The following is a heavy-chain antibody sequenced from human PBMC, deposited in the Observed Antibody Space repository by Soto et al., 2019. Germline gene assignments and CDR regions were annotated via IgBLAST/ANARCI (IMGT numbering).Heavy chain of an antibody. CDR1: GFTFSSNA. CDR2: VSGDGYAS. Sequence: GGSLRLSCAGSGFTFSSNAMSWVRQAPGKGLEWVSSVSGDGYASDYADSVKGRFTVSRHNSKNTLYLQMNSLRAEDTAVYYCAKRHYYGSGSFALATWGQGTLVTVSS. CDR3: AKRHYYGSGSFALAT. V-gene: IGHV3-23*01. D-gene: IGHD3-10*01. J-gene: IGHJ4*03.